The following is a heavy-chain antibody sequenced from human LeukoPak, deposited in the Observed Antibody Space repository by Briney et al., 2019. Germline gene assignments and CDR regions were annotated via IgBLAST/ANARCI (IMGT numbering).Heavy chain of an antibody. J-gene: IGHJ4*02. CDR1: GFTFSSYG. V-gene: IGHV3-30*18. D-gene: IGHD3-22*01. Sequence: PGGSLRLSCAASGFTFSSYGMHWVRQAPGKGLEWVAVISYDGSNKYYADSVKGRFTISRDNSKNTLYLQMNSLRAEDTAVYYCAKVGINYYDSSGYLRPFDYWGQGTLVTVSS. CDR3: AKVGINYYDSSGYLRPFDY. CDR2: ISYDGSNK.